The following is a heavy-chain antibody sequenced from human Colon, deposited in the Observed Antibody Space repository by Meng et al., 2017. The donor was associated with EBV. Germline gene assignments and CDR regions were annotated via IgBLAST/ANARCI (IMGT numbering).Heavy chain of an antibody. D-gene: IGHD3-10*01. J-gene: IGHJ5*02. CDR2: ISHSGTT. CDR3: ARDYYASGFVFDL. CDR1: GGSIDSYNW. Sequence: QMQLAVSGRGLVTPWGTLPLRCGVSGGSIDSYNWWNWVRQTPGKGLEWIGEISHSGTTNYNPSLKSRVTISIDKSKNQFSLKLTSVTAADTAVYYCARDYYASGFVFDLWGQGTLVTVSS. V-gene: IGHV4-4*02.